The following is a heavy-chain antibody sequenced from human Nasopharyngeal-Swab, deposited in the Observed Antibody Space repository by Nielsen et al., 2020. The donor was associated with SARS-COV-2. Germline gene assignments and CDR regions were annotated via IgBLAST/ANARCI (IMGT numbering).Heavy chain of an antibody. CDR3: ARDLRLGYYGMDV. Sequence: GESLKISCAASGSTFSSYGMHWVRQAPGKGLEWVAVIWYDGSNKYYADSVKGRFTISRDNSKNTLYLQMNSLRAEDTAVYYCARDLRLGYYGMDVWGQGTTVTVSS. J-gene: IGHJ6*02. D-gene: IGHD3-3*01. CDR2: IWYDGSNK. V-gene: IGHV3-33*01. CDR1: GSTFSSYG.